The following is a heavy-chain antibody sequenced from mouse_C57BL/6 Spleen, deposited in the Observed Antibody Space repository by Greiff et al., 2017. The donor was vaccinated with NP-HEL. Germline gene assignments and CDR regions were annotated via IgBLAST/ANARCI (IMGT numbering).Heavy chain of an antibody. D-gene: IGHD2-3*01. CDR3: ARDGDLDGYYGSSMDY. V-gene: IGHV1-72*01. CDR2: IDPNSGGT. J-gene: IGHJ4*01. Sequence: VQLQQSGAELVKPGASVKLSCKASGYTFTSYWMHWVKQRPGRGLEWIGRIDPNSGGTKYNEKFKSKATLTVDKPSSTAYMQVSSLTSEDSAVYYCARDGDLDGYYGSSMDYWGQGTSVTVSS. CDR1: GYTFTSYW.